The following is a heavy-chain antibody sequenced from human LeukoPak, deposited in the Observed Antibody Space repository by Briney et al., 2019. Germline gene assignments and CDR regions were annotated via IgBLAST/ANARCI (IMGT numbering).Heavy chain of an antibody. CDR3: ARAGEERVRGVINSYYYYYMDV. CDR2: IYYSGTT. CDR1: GGSISSYY. D-gene: IGHD3-10*01. Sequence: SETLSLTCTVSGGSISSYYWSWVRQPPGKGLEWIGYIYYSGTTKYNPSLKSRVTISVDTSKNQFSLKLSSVTAADTAVYYCARAGEERVRGVINSYYYYYMDVWGKGTTVTISS. V-gene: IGHV4-59*01. J-gene: IGHJ6*03.